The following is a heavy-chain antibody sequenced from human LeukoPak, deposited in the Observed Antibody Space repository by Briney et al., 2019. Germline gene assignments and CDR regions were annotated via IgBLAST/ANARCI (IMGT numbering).Heavy chain of an antibody. Sequence: PGGSQRLSCAASGFTFSSYAMSWVRQAPGKGLEWVSAISGSGGSTYYADSVKGRFTISRDNSKNTLYLQMNSLRAEDTAVYYCAKGLYGSGSYYNCPFDYWGQGTLVTVSS. D-gene: IGHD3-10*01. J-gene: IGHJ4*02. CDR3: AKGLYGSGSYYNCPFDY. V-gene: IGHV3-23*01. CDR1: GFTFSSYA. CDR2: ISGSGGST.